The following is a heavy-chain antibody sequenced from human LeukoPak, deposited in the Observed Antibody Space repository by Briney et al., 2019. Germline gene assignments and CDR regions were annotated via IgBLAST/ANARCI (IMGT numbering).Heavy chain of an antibody. Sequence: PSETLSLTCTVSGGSISNYYWSWIRQPAGKGLEWIGRIYTRGNTNYNPSLKSRVTMSVDTPKNEVSLKLTSVTAADTAVYFCARDIAVNWFYSWGQGTLVTVSS. J-gene: IGHJ5*01. CDR1: GGSISNYY. CDR3: ARDIAVNWFYS. V-gene: IGHV4-4*07. CDR2: IYTRGNT. D-gene: IGHD2-15*01.